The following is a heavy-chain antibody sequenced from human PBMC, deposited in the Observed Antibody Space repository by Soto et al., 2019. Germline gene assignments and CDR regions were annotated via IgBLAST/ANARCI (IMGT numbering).Heavy chain of an antibody. CDR1: GFTFSSYW. Sequence: GGSLRLSCAASGFTFSSYWMSWVRQAPGKGLEWVANIKQDGSEKYYVDSVKGRFTISRDNAKNSLYLQMNSLRAEDTAVYYCARSCSSTSYGMDVWGQGTTVTVSS. J-gene: IGHJ6*02. V-gene: IGHV3-7*01. CDR3: ARSCSSTSYGMDV. CDR2: IKQDGSEK. D-gene: IGHD2-2*01.